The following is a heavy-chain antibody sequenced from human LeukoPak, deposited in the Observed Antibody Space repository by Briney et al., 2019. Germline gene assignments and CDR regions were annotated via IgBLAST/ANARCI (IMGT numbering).Heavy chain of an antibody. D-gene: IGHD6-13*01. CDR1: GGSISSSDW. V-gene: IGHV4-4*02. CDR2: IYHSGST. Sequence: MPSGTLSLTCAVSGGSISSSDWWSWVRQPPGKGLEWIGEIYHSGSTNYNPSLKSRVTISVDKSKNQFSLKLSSVTAADTAVYYCARAEIAAAGSYYFDYWGQGTLVTVSS. CDR3: ARAEIAAAGSYYFDY. J-gene: IGHJ4*02.